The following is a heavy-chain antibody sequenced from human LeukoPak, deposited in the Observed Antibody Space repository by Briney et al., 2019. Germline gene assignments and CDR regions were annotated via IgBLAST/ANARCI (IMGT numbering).Heavy chain of an antibody. CDR2: ISGSGVTT. D-gene: IGHD5-24*01. CDR3: AKGKGRVDY. CDR1: GFTFSSYA. V-gene: IGHV3-23*01. Sequence: GGSLRLSCAASGFTFSSYAMSWVRQAPGEGLEWVSAISGSGVTTYYADSVKGRFTISRDNSKNTLYLQMDSLRAEDTAVYYCAKGKGRVDYWGQGTLVTVSS. J-gene: IGHJ4*02.